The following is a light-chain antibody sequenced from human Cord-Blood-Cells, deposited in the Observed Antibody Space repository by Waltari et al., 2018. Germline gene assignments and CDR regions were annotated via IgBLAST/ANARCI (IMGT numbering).Light chain of an antibody. J-gene: IGKJ5*01. Sequence: DIVMTQSPDSLAVSLGERATIHCKSSQSVLYSSNNKNYLAWYRQKPGQPPKLLIYWASARASGVPDRFSGSGSGTDFTLTISSLQAEDVAVYDCQQYYSTPITFGQGTRLEIK. CDR1: QSVLYSSNNKNY. CDR3: QQYYSTPIT. CDR2: WAS. V-gene: IGKV4-1*01.